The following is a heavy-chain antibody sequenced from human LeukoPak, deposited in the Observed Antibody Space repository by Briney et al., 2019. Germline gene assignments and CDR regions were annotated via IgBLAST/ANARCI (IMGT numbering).Heavy chain of an antibody. D-gene: IGHD3-10*01. CDR3: AKLGKTENHYGSGRFSYYYYMDV. Sequence: GRSLRLSCAASGFTFSNSWMHWVRQVPGKGLVWVSRIGSDGDSINYADSVKGRLTISRDNGKSTLYLQMNSLRVDDTAVYYCAKLGKTENHYGSGRFSYYYYMDVWGKGTTVTISS. CDR2: IGSDGDSI. CDR1: GFTFSNSW. V-gene: IGHV3-74*01. J-gene: IGHJ6*03.